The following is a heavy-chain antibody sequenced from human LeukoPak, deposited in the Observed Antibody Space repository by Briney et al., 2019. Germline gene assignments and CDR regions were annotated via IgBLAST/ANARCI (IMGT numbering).Heavy chain of an antibody. CDR1: GYTFTGYY. V-gene: IGHV1-2*02. CDR2: INPNSGGT. D-gene: IGHD3-22*01. CDR3: ARGKSGYFRTSLDY. Sequence: ASVKVSCKASGYTFTGYYMHWVRQAPGQGLEWMGWINPNSGGTNYAQKFQGRVTVTRDTSISTAYMELSRLRSDDTAVYYCARGKSGYFRTSLDYWGQGTLVTVSS. J-gene: IGHJ4*02.